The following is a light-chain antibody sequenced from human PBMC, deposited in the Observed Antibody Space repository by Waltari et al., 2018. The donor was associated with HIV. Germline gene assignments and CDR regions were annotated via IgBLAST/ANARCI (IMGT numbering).Light chain of an antibody. V-gene: IGKV3-15*01. CDR1: QSVSSN. J-gene: IGKJ3*01. CDR2: GAS. Sequence: EIVMTQSPATLSVSPGERATLSCRASQSVSSNLAWYQQKPGQAPRLFIYGASTRATGITARFSGSGSGTEFTLTISSLQSEDFAVYYCQQYNNWPFTFGPGTKVDIK. CDR3: QQYNNWPFT.